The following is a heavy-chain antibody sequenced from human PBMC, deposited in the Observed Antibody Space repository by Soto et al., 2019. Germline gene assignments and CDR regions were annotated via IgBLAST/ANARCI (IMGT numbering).Heavy chain of an antibody. J-gene: IGHJ5*02. CDR1: GGSISSADYF. Sequence: SETLSLTCAVSGGSISSADYFWTWIRQSPGKGLEWIGYIYYSGNTNYNPSLKSRVIISVDTSKNLFSLKLTSVTAADTAVYYCARIPVDTSMIYWLDPWGQGTLVTVSS. V-gene: IGHV4-61*08. D-gene: IGHD5-18*01. CDR2: IYYSGNT. CDR3: ARIPVDTSMIYWLDP.